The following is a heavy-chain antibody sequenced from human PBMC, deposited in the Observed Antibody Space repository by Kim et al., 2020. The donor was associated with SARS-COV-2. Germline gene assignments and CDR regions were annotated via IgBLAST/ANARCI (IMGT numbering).Heavy chain of an antibody. CDR1: GFTFSDYW. V-gene: IGHV3-74*01. Sequence: GGSLRLSCAASGFTFSDYWMHWVRQAPGSGLVWVSRIKRDGSGPTYADSVKGRFTISRDNPKNTLYLQMNSLTDEDTAMYYCARETAVTGEYYFDFWGQGSLVTVSS. J-gene: IGHJ4*02. CDR3: ARETAVTGEYYFDF. CDR2: IKRDGSGP. D-gene: IGHD6-19*01.